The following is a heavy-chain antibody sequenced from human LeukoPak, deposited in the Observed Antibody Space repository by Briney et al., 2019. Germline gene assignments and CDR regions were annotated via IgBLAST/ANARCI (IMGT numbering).Heavy chain of an antibody. V-gene: IGHV3-21*01. CDR3: ARRSATMGFDI. D-gene: IGHD3-10*01. J-gene: IGHJ3*02. CDR2: ISSSSSYI. Sequence: GGSLRLSCAASGFTFSSYSMNWVRQAPGKGLEWVSSISSSSSYIYYADSVKGRLTISRDNAKNSLYLQMNSLRAEDTAVYYCARRSATMGFDIWGQGTMVTVSS. CDR1: GFTFSSYS.